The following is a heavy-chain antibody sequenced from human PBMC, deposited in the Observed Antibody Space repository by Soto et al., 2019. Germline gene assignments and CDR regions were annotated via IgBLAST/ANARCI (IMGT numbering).Heavy chain of an antibody. CDR3: ARVLGDIVAGWFDP. Sequence: QVQLVESGGGVVQPGRSLRLSCAASGFTFSSYAMHWVRQAPGKGLEWVAVISYDGSNKYYADSVKGRFTISRDNSKNTLYLQMNSLRAEDTAVYYCARVLGDIVAGWFDPWGQGTLVTVSS. J-gene: IGHJ5*02. D-gene: IGHD2-15*01. V-gene: IGHV3-30-3*01. CDR1: GFTFSSYA. CDR2: ISYDGSNK.